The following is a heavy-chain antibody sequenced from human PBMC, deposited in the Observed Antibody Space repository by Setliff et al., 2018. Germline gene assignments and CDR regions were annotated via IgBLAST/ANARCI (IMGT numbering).Heavy chain of an antibody. V-gene: IGHV4-34*01. CDR3: ARGPPLVSTGTD. CDR2: INHSGST. Sequence: SETLSLTCAVYGGSFSGYYWSWIRQPPGKGLEWIGEINHSGSTNYNPSLKSRVTISVDTSKNQFSLKLSSVTAADTAVYYCARGPPLVSTGTDWGQGTLVNVSS. D-gene: IGHD2-8*02. CDR1: GGSFSGYY. J-gene: IGHJ4*02.